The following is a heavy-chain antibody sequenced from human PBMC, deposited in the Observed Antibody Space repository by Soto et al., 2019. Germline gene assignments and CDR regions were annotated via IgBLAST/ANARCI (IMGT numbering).Heavy chain of an antibody. CDR3: AKDIGKGDLYYDILIGQAVDYYYYYGMDV. J-gene: IGHJ6*02. V-gene: IGHV3-9*01. CDR2: ISWSSGSI. CDR1: GFTFEDYA. Sequence: PGGSLRLCCAASGFTFEDYAMHWVRQAPGKGLEWVSGISWSSGSIGYADSVKGRFTISRDNAKNSLYLQMNSLRAEDTALYYCAKDIGKGDLYYDILIGQAVDYYYYYGMDVSGQGTTVTGSS. D-gene: IGHD3-9*01.